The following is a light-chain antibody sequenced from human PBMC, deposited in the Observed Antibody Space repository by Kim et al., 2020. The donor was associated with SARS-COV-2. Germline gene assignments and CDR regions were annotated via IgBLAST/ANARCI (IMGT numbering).Light chain of an antibody. CDR2: TAS. CDR3: QQSYSTPHT. V-gene: IGKV1-39*01. CDR1: QKISSY. J-gene: IGKJ2*01. Sequence: SASVGDRVTITCRASQKISSYLNWYQQKPGKAPNLLIYTASTLQNGVPLRFSGSGFGTDFTLTISSLQPEDFATYYCQQSYSTPHTFGQGTKLEI.